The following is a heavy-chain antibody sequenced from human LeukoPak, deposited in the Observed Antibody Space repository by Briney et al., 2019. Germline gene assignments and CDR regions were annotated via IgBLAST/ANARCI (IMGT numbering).Heavy chain of an antibody. CDR2: ISGTGGST. D-gene: IGHD6-13*01. CDR3: TKRPRLAAAGTAEYSQH. V-gene: IGHV3-23*01. CDR1: GFTFSNYV. J-gene: IGHJ1*01. Sequence: GGSLRLSCAASGFTFSNYVMSWVRQAPGEGLEWVSAISGTGGSTYYADSVKGRFTISRDNSKNTLYLQMNSLRAEDTAVYYCTKRPRLAAAGTAEYSQHWGQGTLVIVSS.